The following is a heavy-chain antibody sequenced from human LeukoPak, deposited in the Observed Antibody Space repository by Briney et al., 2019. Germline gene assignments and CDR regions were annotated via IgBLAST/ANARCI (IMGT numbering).Heavy chain of an antibody. J-gene: IGHJ4*02. Sequence: SLRLSCAASGFTFDDYAMHWVRQAPGKGLEWVSGISWNSGSIGYADSVKGRFTISRDNPKNTLYLQMNNLRAGDTAVYFCAKRGVVIRVILVGFHKEAYYFDSWGQGALVTVSS. CDR1: GFTFDDYA. D-gene: IGHD3-22*01. CDR2: ISWNSGSI. V-gene: IGHV3-9*01. CDR3: AKRGVVIRVILVGFHKEAYYFDS.